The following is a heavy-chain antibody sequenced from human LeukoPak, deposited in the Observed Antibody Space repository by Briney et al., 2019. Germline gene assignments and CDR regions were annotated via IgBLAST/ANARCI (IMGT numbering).Heavy chain of an antibody. V-gene: IGHV3-21*01. CDR3: ARARGYCSSTSCHPEDYYYYMDV. CDR2: ISSSSSYI. D-gene: IGHD2-2*01. CDR1: GFTFSSYS. Sequence: GGSLRLSCAASGFTFSSYSMNWVRQAPGKGLEWVSSISSSSSYIYCADSVKGRFTISRDNAKNSLYLQMNSLRAEDTAVHYCARARGYCSSTSCHPEDYYYYMDVWGKGTTVTVSS. J-gene: IGHJ6*03.